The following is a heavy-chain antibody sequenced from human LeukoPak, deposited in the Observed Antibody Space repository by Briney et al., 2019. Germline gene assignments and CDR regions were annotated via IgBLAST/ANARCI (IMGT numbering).Heavy chain of an antibody. J-gene: IGHJ4*02. D-gene: IGHD3-10*01. CDR2: ISANDGNT. CDR3: ARESHVTREDY. CDR1: GYTFTSYY. V-gene: IGHV1-18*04. Sequence: EASVKVSCKASGYTFTSYYMHWVRQAPGQGLEWMGWISANDGNTDYPQKLQGRVTMTTDTSTSTAYMELRSLRSDDTAVHYCARESHVTREDYWGQGTLVTVSS.